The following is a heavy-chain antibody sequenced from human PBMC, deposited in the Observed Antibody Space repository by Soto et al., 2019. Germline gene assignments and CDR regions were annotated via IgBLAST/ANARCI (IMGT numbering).Heavy chain of an antibody. CDR3: ARAHDYRNYGMDV. Sequence: QVQLVQSGAEVKKPWSSVKVSCKASGGTFSSYAISWVRQAPGQGLEWMGGIIPNFGTANYAQKFQGRVTITADESTSTAYMGLSSLRSGDTAVYYCARAHDYRNYGMDVWGQGTTVSVSS. D-gene: IGHD4-4*01. V-gene: IGHV1-69*01. CDR2: IIPNFGTA. CDR1: GGTFSSYA. J-gene: IGHJ6*02.